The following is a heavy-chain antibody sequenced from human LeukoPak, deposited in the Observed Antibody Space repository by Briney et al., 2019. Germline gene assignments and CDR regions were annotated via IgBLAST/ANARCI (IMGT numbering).Heavy chain of an antibody. V-gene: IGHV3-7*01. D-gene: IGHD3-9*01. CDR3: ARPYDVLTGYYS. CDR2: IKEDGSEK. CDR1: GFTFSSYW. J-gene: IGHJ5*02. Sequence: GGSLRLSCAAYGFTFSSYWMSWVRQAPGKGLEWVANIKEDGSEKYYVDYVKGRFTISRDNAKNSVSLQMNSLRAEDTAVYYCARPYDVLTGYYSWGQGTLVTVSS.